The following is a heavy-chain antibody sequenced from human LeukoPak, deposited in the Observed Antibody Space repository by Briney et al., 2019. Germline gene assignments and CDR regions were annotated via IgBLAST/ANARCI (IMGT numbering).Heavy chain of an antibody. CDR1: GGSIISADHY. D-gene: IGHD3-9*01. Sequence: SQTLSLTCTVSGGSIISADHYWSWIRQPPGKGLEWIGYIFYSGSTYYKSSLKSRLTISVDTSKNQFSLKLSSVTAADTAVYYCARWYYDVLTNYPKNFDQWGQGTLVTVSS. CDR2: IFYSGST. CDR3: ARWYYDVLTNYPKNFDQ. J-gene: IGHJ4*02. V-gene: IGHV4-30-4*01.